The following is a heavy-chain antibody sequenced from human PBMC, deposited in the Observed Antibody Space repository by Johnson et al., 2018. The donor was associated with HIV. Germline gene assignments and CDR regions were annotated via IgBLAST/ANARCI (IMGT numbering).Heavy chain of an antibody. D-gene: IGHD3-22*01. V-gene: IGHV3-64*01. CDR3: ARVSDSDSN. Sequence: VQLVESGGGLVQPGGSLRLSCAVSGFIFSSYAMHWVRQAPGKGLEYISTISSNGGSTYYANSVKGRFTISRDNSKNTLYLQMNSLRAEDTAVYYCARVSDSDSNWGQGTMVTVSS. CDR2: ISSNGGST. CDR1: GFIFSSYA. J-gene: IGHJ3*01.